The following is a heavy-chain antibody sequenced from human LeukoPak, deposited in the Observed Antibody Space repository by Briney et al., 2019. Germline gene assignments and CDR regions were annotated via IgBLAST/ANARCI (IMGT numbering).Heavy chain of an antibody. J-gene: IGHJ6*03. CDR3: ARQMVWGVSYYYYYMDV. V-gene: IGHV1-2*02. Sequence: GASVKVSCKASGYTFTGYYMHWVRQAPGQGLEWMGWINPNSGGTNYAQKFQGRVTMTRDTSISTAYMELSRLRSDDTAVYYCARQMVWGVSYYYYYMDVWGKGTTVTVSS. D-gene: IGHD3-10*01. CDR2: INPNSGGT. CDR1: GYTFTGYY.